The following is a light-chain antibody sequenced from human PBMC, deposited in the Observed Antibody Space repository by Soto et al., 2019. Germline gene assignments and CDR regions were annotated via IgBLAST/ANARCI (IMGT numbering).Light chain of an antibody. CDR2: DAS. CDR1: QSISSW. V-gene: IGKV1-5*01. J-gene: IGKJ1*01. Sequence: DMQMTQSPSTLSASVGDRVTITCRASQSISSWLAWYQQKPGKAPKLLIYDASSLESRGPSRFSGSGSGTEFTLTISSLQPDDFATYYCQQYNSYRWAFGQGTKVDIK. CDR3: QQYNSYRWA.